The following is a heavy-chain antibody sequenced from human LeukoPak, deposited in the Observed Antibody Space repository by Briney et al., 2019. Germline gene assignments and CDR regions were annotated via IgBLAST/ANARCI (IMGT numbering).Heavy chain of an antibody. V-gene: IGHV4-59*01. Sequence: SETLSLTCTVSGGSISSYYWSWIRQPLGKGLEWIGYIYYSGSTNYNPSLKSRVTISVDTSKNQFSLKLSSVTAADTAVYYCARESGYYDSSGGWYFDYWGQGTLVTVSS. CDR2: IYYSGST. CDR1: GGSISSYY. CDR3: ARESGYYDSSGGWYFDY. D-gene: IGHD3-22*01. J-gene: IGHJ4*02.